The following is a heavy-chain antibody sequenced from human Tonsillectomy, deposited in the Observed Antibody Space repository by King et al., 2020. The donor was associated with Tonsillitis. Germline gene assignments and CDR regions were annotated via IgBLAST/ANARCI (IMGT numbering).Heavy chain of an antibody. CDR3: ALDILTGFYEY. CDR2: INAYNGYT. Sequence: QLVQSGAEVKKPGASVKVSCKASGYTSTTYAITWLRQAPVQGLEWMGWINAYNGYTIYAQKLQGRVTMTTDTTTSTAYMELRSLRSDDTAVYYCALDILTGFYEYWGQGTLVTVSS. CDR1: GYTSTTYA. V-gene: IGHV1-18*01. D-gene: IGHD3-9*01. J-gene: IGHJ4*02.